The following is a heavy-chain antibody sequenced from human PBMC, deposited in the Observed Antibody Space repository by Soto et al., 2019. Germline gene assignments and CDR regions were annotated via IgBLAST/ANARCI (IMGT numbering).Heavy chain of an antibody. CDR2: ISAYNGNT. CDR1: GYTFTSYG. V-gene: IGHV1-18*01. J-gene: IGHJ6*02. CDR3: ARDDKYYYGSGSYLSYYYYYGMDV. Sequence: ASVKVSCKXSGYTFTSYGISWVRQAPGQGLEWMGWISAYNGNTNYAQKLQGRVTMTTDTSTSTAYMELRSLRSDDTAVYYCARDDKYYYGSGSYLSYYYYYGMDVWGQGTTVTVSS. D-gene: IGHD3-10*01.